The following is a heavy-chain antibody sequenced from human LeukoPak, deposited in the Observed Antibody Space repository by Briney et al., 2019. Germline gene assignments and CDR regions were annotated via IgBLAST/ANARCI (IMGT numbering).Heavy chain of an antibody. D-gene: IGHD2-15*01. CDR1: GGTFSSYA. CDR2: IIPIFGTA. J-gene: IGHJ6*02. V-gene: IGHV1-69*13. CDR3: ARERWHCRVNCYSVYYCALDV. Sequence: GASVKVSCKASGGTFSSYAISWVRQAPGQGLEWMGGIIPIFGTANYAQKFQGRVTITADESTSTAYMELNSLTSEDTAVYYCARERWHCRVNCYSVYYCALDVWGQGTTVTVSS.